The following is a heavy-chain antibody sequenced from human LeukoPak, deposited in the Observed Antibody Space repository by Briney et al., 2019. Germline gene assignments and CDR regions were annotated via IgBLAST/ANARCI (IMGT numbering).Heavy chain of an antibody. CDR3: ARRVYNSGWYIDY. D-gene: IGHD6-19*01. Sequence: GGSLRLSCAASGFTFSSYAMHWVRQAPGKGLEWVAVISYDGSNKYYADSVKGRFTISRDNSKNTLYLQMNSLRAEDTAVYYCARRVYNSGWYIDYWGQGTLVTVSS. J-gene: IGHJ4*02. CDR2: ISYDGSNK. CDR1: GFTFSSYA. V-gene: IGHV3-30-3*01.